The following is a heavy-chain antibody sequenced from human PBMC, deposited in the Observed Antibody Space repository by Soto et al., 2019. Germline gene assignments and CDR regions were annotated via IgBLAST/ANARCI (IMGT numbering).Heavy chain of an antibody. D-gene: IGHD3-3*01. Sequence: PSETLSLTCTVSGGSISSGDYCWSWVRQPPGKGLEWIGYIYYSGSTYYNPSLKSRVTISVDTSKNQFSLKLSSVTAADTAVYYCARGGSHSWRGFFLRGINVWGQGTTVTVSS. V-gene: IGHV4-30-4*01. CDR1: GGSISSGDYC. J-gene: IGHJ6*02. CDR2: IYYSGST. CDR3: ARGGSHSWRGFFLRGINV.